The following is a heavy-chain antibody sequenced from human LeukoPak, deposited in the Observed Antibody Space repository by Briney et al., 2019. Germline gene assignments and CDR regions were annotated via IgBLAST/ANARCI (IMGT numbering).Heavy chain of an antibody. J-gene: IGHJ6*03. CDR3: ARVPSYDFWSGYSYYYYMDV. D-gene: IGHD3-3*01. V-gene: IGHV4-61*02. Sequence: SQTLSLTCTVSGGSISRGSYYWSWIRQPAGKGLEWIGRIYTSGSTNYNPSLKSRVTISVDTSKNQFSLKLSSVTAADTAVYYCARVPSYDFWSGYSYYYYMDVWGKGTTVTVSS. CDR2: IYTSGST. CDR1: GGSISRGSYY.